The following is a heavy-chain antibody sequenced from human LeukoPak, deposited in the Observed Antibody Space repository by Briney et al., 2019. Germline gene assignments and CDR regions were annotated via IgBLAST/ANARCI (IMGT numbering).Heavy chain of an antibody. J-gene: IGHJ6*03. CDR2: INPSDGAT. D-gene: IGHD3-10*01. CDR3: AIEQKGGLRANLGGLFASYYTYYYMDV. V-gene: IGHV1-46*01. Sequence: GASVKVSCKASGYTFTMYYIHWVRQPPGQGLEWMGMINPSDGATTYAPRFQGRVTMTRDMSTTTVYMDLRNLRSEDTALYFCAIEQKGGLRANLGGLFASYYTYYYMDVWGRGTTVTVSS. CDR1: GYTFTMYY.